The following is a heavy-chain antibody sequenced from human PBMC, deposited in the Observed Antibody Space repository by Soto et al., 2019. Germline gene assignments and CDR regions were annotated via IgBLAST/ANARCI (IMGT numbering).Heavy chain of an antibody. CDR3: ARESEDLTSNFDY. CDR2: ISSSGSTI. Sequence: PGGSLRLSCAVSGFTFSSYEMNWVRQAPGKGLEWVSYISSSGSTIYYADSMKGRFTVSRDNAKNSVYLEMNSLSAEDTAVYYCARESEDLTSNFDYWGQGTLVTVSS. CDR1: GFTFSSYE. V-gene: IGHV3-48*03. J-gene: IGHJ4*02.